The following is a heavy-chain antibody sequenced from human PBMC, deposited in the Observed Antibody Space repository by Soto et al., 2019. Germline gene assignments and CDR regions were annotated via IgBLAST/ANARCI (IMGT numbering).Heavy chain of an antibody. CDR3: ARDYCSGGSCYSDDAFDI. D-gene: IGHD2-15*01. J-gene: IGHJ3*02. V-gene: IGHV3-48*01. CDR2: ISSSSSTI. Sequence: GGSLRLSCAASGFTFSSYSMNWVRQAPGKGLEWVSYISSSSSTIYYADSVKGRFTISRDNAKNSLYLQMNSLRAEDTALYYCARDYCSGGSCYSDDAFDIWGQGTMVTVSS. CDR1: GFTFSSYS.